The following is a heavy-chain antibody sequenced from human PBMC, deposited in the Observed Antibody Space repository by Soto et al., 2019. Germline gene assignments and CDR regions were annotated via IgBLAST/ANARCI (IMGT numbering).Heavy chain of an antibody. CDR1: GLSFSNYV. D-gene: IGHD2-15*01. CDR2: ISGTGGKT. V-gene: IGHV3-23*01. J-gene: IGHJ6*03. CDR3: AKGPTRTLFPDYMDV. Sequence: GGSLRLSCGASGLSFSNYVMSWVRQAPGKGLEWVSGISGTGGKTYYADSVTDRFIISRDNSKSTLYLQMNGLRADDTAIYYCAKGPTRTLFPDYMDVWGKGTTVTVSS.